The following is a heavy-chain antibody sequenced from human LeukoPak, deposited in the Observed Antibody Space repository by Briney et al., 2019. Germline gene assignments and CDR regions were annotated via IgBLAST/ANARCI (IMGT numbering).Heavy chain of an antibody. D-gene: IGHD3-22*01. CDR1: GGSISSYY. V-gene: IGHV4-59*08. Sequence: SETLSLTCTVSGGSISSYYWSWIRQPPGKGLEWIGYIYYSGSTNYNPSLKSRVTISVDTSKNQFSLKLSSVTAADTAVYYCARYLEEDYYDSSGYYYFDYWGQGTLVTVSS. CDR3: ARYLEEDYYDSSGYYYFDY. J-gene: IGHJ4*02. CDR2: IYYSGST.